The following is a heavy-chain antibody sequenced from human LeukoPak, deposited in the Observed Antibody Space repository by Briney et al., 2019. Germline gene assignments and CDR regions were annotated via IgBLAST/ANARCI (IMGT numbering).Heavy chain of an antibody. D-gene: IGHD1-26*01. J-gene: IGHJ4*02. CDR3: ARDLTTYGQRSFFDY. Sequence: ASVKASCKASGYTFSSYGITWVRQAPGQGLEWMGWISAYNGDKDYAQKFQGRITMTTDTSAPTAYLELRSLRSDDTALYYCARDLTTYGQRSFFDYWGQGTLVTVSS. V-gene: IGHV1-18*01. CDR2: ISAYNGDK. CDR1: GYTFSSYG.